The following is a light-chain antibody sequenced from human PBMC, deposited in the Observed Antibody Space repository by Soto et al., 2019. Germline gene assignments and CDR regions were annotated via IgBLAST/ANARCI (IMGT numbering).Light chain of an antibody. CDR3: QQGHNWPLT. J-gene: IGKJ2*01. Sequence: EIVMTQSPATLSLSPGERAALSSRASQSINSELAWYQQKPGQPPRLLIYGPSTRATGVPARFTGSESVSEFTLTISGLQSEDFAVYYCQQGHNWPLTFGQGTSLEI. V-gene: IGKV3-15*01. CDR1: QSINSE. CDR2: GPS.